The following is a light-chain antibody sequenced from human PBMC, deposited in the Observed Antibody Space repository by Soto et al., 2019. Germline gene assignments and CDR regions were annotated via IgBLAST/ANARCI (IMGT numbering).Light chain of an antibody. CDR1: QSVSTN. J-gene: IGKJ4*01. Sequence: EIVLTQSPATLSLSPGERATLSCRASQSVSTNLAWYHQKPGQAPRLLIYDASNRATGIPPRFSGSGSVTGFTLTISSLEPEDVAVYYCQQRSDWPPLTFGGGTKVEIK. CDR2: DAS. CDR3: QQRSDWPPLT. V-gene: IGKV3-11*01.